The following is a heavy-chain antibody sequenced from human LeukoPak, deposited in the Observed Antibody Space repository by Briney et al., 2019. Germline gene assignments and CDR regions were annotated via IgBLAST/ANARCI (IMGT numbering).Heavy chain of an antibody. D-gene: IGHD4-23*01. CDR3: AKGRSYLDAFDI. Sequence: GGSLRLSCAASGFTFSSYAMSWVRQAPGKGLEWVSAISASGASTHYADSVKGRFSISRDNSKNTLYLQMDSLRAEATAVYYCAKGRSYLDAFDIWGQGTMATVSS. CDR1: GFTFSSYA. V-gene: IGHV3-23*01. CDR2: ISASGAST. J-gene: IGHJ3*02.